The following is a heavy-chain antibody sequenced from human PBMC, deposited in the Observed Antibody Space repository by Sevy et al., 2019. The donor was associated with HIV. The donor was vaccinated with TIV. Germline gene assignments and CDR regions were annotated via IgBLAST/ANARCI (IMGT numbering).Heavy chain of an antibody. Sequence: GGSLRLSCAASGFTFSSYAMSWVRQAPGKGLEWVSGISGSGGTTDYADSVKGRFTISRDNSKNTLYLQMNSLRDEDTAVYYCATVFHDRVAEPGKVFDCWGQGSLVTVSS. J-gene: IGHJ4*02. D-gene: IGHD6-13*01. CDR3: ATVFHDRVAEPGKVFDC. CDR1: GFTFSSYA. CDR2: ISGSGGTT. V-gene: IGHV3-23*01.